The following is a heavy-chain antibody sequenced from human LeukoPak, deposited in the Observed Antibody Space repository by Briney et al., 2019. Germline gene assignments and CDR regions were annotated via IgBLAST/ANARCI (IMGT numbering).Heavy chain of an antibody. D-gene: IGHD2-2*01. CDR2: IYTSGTS. V-gene: IGHV4-4*09. Sequence: SETLSLTCTVSGGSINSYYWSWIRQPPGKGLEWIGYIYTSGTSNYSPSLKSRVTISADTSKNQLSLKLNSVTAADTAVYYCARSPPAPKEFHQWGQGTLVTVSS. CDR3: ARSPPAPKEFHQ. J-gene: IGHJ4*02. CDR1: GGSINSYY.